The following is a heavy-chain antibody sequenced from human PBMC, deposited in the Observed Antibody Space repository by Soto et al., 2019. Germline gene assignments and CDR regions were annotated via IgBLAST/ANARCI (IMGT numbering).Heavy chain of an antibody. CDR2: IYYSGSA. Sequence: PSETLSLTCSVSGGSISTYYRSWIRQPPGKGLEWIGNIYYSGSANYNSSLKSRVTISVDTSKNKFSLSLSSVTAAGTAVYYCARVPDSDSSGYYYLYFDYWGQGPLVTVSS. CDR1: GGSISTYY. CDR3: ARVPDSDSSGYYYLYFDY. J-gene: IGHJ4*02. V-gene: IGHV4-59*01. D-gene: IGHD3-22*01.